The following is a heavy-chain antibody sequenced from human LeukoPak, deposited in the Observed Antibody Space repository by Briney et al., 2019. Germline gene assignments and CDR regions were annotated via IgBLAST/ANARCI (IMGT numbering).Heavy chain of an antibody. V-gene: IGHV3-30*10. Sequence: GGSLRLSCAASGFTLSRSAMHWVRQAPGKGLEWLAVFSRDGINTYYRDSVKGRFTISRDNYRKIFYLQMNSLRIEDTAIYYCATGKLDASGFDFMLPFWGQGTLVSVSS. CDR3: ATGKLDASGFDFMLPF. CDR1: GFTLSRSA. CDR2: FSRDGINT. D-gene: IGHD5-12*01. J-gene: IGHJ4*02.